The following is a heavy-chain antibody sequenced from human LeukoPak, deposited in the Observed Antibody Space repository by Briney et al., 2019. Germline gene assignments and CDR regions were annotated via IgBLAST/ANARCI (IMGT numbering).Heavy chain of an antibody. Sequence: ASVKVSCKASGYTFTSYGISWVRQAPGQGLEWMGWISAYNGNTNYAQKLQGRVTMTTDTSTSTAYMELRSLRSDDTAVYYCAGAPTDYPEGTHWGQGTLVTVSS. CDR2: ISAYNGNT. D-gene: IGHD4-11*01. CDR3: AGAPTDYPEGTH. J-gene: IGHJ4*02. CDR1: GYTFTSYG. V-gene: IGHV1-18*01.